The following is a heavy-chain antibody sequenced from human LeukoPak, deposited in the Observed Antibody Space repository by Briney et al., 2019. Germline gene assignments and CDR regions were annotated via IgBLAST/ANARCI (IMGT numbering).Heavy chain of an antibody. V-gene: IGHV4-59*08. CDR2: IYYTGST. J-gene: IGHJ4*02. CDR3: ARRGGNFVTFDY. Sequence: SETLSLTRTVSGGSITSYYWTWIRQPPGKGLEWIGHIYYTGSTNYNPSLKSRVTISVDTSNNQFSLRLTSVTAADTAVYYCARRGGNFVTFDYWGQGNLVTVSS. D-gene: IGHD4-23*01. CDR1: GGSITSYY.